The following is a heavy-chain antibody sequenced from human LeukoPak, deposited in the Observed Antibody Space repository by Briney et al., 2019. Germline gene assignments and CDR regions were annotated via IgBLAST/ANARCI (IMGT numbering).Heavy chain of an antibody. D-gene: IGHD3-16*01. CDR2: IYYSGTI. J-gene: IGHJ6*04. CDR1: GGSISSYY. Sequence: PSETLSLTCTVSGGSISSYYWSWIRQPPGKGLEWIGYIYYSGTINYNPSLKSRVTISVDTSKNQFSLKLSSVAAADTAVYYCARYTTFGDYYGMDVWGKGTTVTVSS. V-gene: IGHV4-59*01. CDR3: ARYTTFGDYYGMDV.